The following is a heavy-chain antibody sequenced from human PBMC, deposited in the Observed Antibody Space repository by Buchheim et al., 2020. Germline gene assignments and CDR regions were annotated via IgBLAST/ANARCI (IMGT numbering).Heavy chain of an antibody. D-gene: IGHD1-26*01. J-gene: IGHJ4*02. CDR2: ISYDGSNK. Sequence: VQLVESGGGVVQPGRSLRLSCAASGFTFSSYAMHWVRQAPGKGLEWVAVISYDGSNKYYADSVKGRYTISRDNSKNTLYLQMNSLRAEDTAVYYCARDVMATRIVGATIGMDYWGQGTL. CDR3: ARDVMATRIVGATIGMDY. CDR1: GFTFSSYA. V-gene: IGHV3-30-3*01.